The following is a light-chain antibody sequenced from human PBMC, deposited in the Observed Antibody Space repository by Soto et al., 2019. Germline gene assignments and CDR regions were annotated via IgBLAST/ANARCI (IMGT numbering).Light chain of an antibody. CDR3: CSYAGSYSYV. V-gene: IGLV2-11*01. Sequence: QPVLTQPRSVSGSPGQSVSISCTGARSDVGGYDYVSWYQQHPDKAPKVIIYDVIKRPSGVPDRFSGSKSGNTASLTISGLQSDDEADYYCCSYAGSYSYVFGPGTQLTVL. CDR2: DVI. CDR1: RSDVGGYDY. J-gene: IGLJ1*01.